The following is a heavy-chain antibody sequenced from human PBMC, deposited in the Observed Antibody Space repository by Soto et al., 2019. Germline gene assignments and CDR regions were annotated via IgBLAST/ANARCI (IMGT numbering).Heavy chain of an antibody. CDR1: GFTVSSNY. Sequence: GGSLRLSCAASGFTVSSNYMSWVRQAPGKGLELVSVIYSGGSTYYADSVKGRFTISRHNSKNTLYLQMNSLRAEDAAVYYCARDRLRRSGAFDYWGQGTLVTVSS. J-gene: IGHJ4*02. CDR3: ARDRLRRSGAFDY. V-gene: IGHV3-53*04. CDR2: IYSGGST. D-gene: IGHD1-26*01.